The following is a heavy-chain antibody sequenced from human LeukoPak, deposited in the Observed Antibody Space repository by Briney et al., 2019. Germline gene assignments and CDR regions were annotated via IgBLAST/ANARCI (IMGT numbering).Heavy chain of an antibody. V-gene: IGHV4-34*01. Sequence: SETLSLICAVYGGSFSGYYWSWIRQPPGKGLEWIGEINHSGSTNYNPSLKSRVTISVDTSKNQFSLKLSSVTAADTAVYYCATFTKDYYDSSGYYNHDAFDIWAKGQWSPSLQ. CDR2: INHSGST. D-gene: IGHD3-22*01. CDR3: ATFTKDYYDSSGYYNHDAFDI. J-gene: IGHJ3*02. CDR1: GGSFSGYY.